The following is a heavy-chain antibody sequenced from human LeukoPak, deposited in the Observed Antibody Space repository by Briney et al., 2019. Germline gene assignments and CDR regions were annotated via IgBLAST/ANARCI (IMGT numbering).Heavy chain of an antibody. V-gene: IGHV4-39*07. CDR1: GGSISSSSYY. CDR2: IYYSGST. J-gene: IGHJ4*02. Sequence: KPSETLSLTCTVSGGSISSSSYYWGWIRQPPGKGLEWIGSIYYSGSTYYNPSLKSRVTISVDTSKNQFSLKLSSVTAADTAVYYCARVYSSSWLYYFDYWGQGTLVTVSS. D-gene: IGHD6-13*01. CDR3: ARVYSSSWLYYFDY.